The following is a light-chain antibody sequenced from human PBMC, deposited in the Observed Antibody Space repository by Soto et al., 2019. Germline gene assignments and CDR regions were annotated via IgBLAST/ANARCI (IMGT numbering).Light chain of an antibody. V-gene: IGKV1-12*01. CDR3: QQANSFPLP. Sequence: VSAKKKDRVTITCRASQSISSYLNWYQQKPGKAPKLLIYAASSLQSGVPSRFSGSGSGTDFTLTISSLQPEDFATYYCQQANSFPLPVGQGTRLEVK. J-gene: IGKJ5*01. CDR1: QSISSY. CDR2: AAS.